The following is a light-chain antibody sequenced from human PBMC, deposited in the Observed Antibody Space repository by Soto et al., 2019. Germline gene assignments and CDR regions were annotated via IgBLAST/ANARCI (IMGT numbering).Light chain of an antibody. CDR1: SSDISFYNY. CDR3: SSYTGSNNLR. V-gene: IGLV2-8*01. Sequence: QSVLTQPPSASGSPGQSVTISCTGASSDISFYNYVSWYQQYPGKAPKLMIFEVSKRPSGVPDRFSGSKSGNTASLTVSGLQAEDEADYYCSSYTGSNNLRFGGGTKLTVL. J-gene: IGLJ2*01. CDR2: EVS.